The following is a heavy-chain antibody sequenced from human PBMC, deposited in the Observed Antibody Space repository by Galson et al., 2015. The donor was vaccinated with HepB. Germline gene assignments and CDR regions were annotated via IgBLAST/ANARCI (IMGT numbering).Heavy chain of an antibody. CDR1: GFTFSSYG. CDR2: MSYDGSNK. D-gene: IGHD4-23*01. J-gene: IGHJ4*02. V-gene: IGHV3-30*18. CDR3: AKVRAGYGGPFDY. Sequence: SLRLSCAASGFTFSSYGMHWVRQAPGKGLEWVAVMSYDGSNKYYADSVKGRFTISRDNSKNTLYLQMNSLRAEDTAVYYCAKVRAGYGGPFDYWGQGTLVTVSS.